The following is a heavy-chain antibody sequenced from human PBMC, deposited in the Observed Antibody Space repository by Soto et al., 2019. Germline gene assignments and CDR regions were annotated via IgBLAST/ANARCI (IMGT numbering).Heavy chain of an antibody. D-gene: IGHD1-1*01. CDR2: INRDGSST. Sequence: GGSLRLSCAASVFTFRSYWMHWVRQAPGKGLVWVSRINRDGSSTSYADSVKGRVTISRDTAKNTLYLQMNSLRAEDTAVYYCAREIVTTGEYYFDSWGLGTLVTVSS. CDR3: AREIVTTGEYYFDS. J-gene: IGHJ4*02. V-gene: IGHV3-74*01. CDR1: VFTFRSYW.